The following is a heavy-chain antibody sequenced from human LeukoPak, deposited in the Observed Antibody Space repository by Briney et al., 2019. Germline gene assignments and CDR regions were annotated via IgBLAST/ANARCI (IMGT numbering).Heavy chain of an antibody. J-gene: IGHJ3*02. Sequence: GASVKVSCRASGYTFTSYYMHWVRQAPGQGLEWMGIINPSGGSTSYAQKFQGRVTMTRDTSTSTVYMELSSLRSEDTAVFYCARVDRYQGAFDIWGQGTMVTVSS. V-gene: IGHV1-46*01. D-gene: IGHD2-2*01. CDR2: INPSGGST. CDR3: ARVDRYQGAFDI. CDR1: GYTFTSYY.